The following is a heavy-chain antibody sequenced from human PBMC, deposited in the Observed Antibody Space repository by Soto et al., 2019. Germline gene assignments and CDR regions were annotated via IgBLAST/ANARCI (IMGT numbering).Heavy chain of an antibody. CDR2: INPNSGGT. CDR1: GYTFTGYY. V-gene: IGHV1-2*02. D-gene: IGHD5-18*01. J-gene: IGHJ1*01. Sequence: ASVKVSCKASGYTFTGYYMHWVRQAPGQGLEWMGWINPNSGGTNYAQKFQGRVTMTRDTSISTAYMELSRLRSDDTAVYYCARDFTVDTAMVLGVYWGQGTLVTVSS. CDR3: ARDFTVDTAMVLGVY.